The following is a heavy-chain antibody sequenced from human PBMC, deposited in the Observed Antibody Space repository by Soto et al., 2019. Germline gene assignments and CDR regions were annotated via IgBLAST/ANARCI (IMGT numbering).Heavy chain of an antibody. CDR2: ISGSGGST. J-gene: IGHJ5*02. V-gene: IGHV3-23*01. D-gene: IGHD3-3*01. CDR3: AKVPLEWLTPNWFDP. CDR1: GFTLSSYA. Sequence: GGSLRLSCAASGFTLSSYAMSWVRQAPGKGLEWVSAISGSGGSTYYADSVKGRFTISRDNSKNTLYLQMNSLRAEDTAVYYCAKVPLEWLTPNWFDPWGQGTLVTVSS.